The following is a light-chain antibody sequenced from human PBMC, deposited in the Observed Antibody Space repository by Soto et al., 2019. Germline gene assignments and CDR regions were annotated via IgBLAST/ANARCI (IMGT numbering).Light chain of an antibody. CDR2: AAS. J-gene: IGKJ3*01. CDR3: QQSYSTLGFT. V-gene: IGKV1-39*01. CDR1: QSISSY. Sequence: DIQITQSPSSLSASVGDRVTITCRASQSISSYLNWYQQKPGKAPKLLIYAASSLQSGVPSRFSGSGSGTDFTLTISSLQPEDFATYYCQQSYSTLGFTFGPGTKLEIK.